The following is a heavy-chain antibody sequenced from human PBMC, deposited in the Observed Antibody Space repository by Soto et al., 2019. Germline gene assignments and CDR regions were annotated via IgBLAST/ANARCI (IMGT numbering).Heavy chain of an antibody. J-gene: IGHJ3*02. CDR2: ISSNSDTT. D-gene: IGHD4-17*01. V-gene: IGHV3-23*01. CDR1: GFIFSTYA. Sequence: GSLRVSCAASGFIFSTYAMNWVRQAPGEGLEWVSAISSNSDTTFYAESVRGRFTISRDNSVNTLYLQMSRLRTEDTAVYYCAHPRGYGVFDAVDIWGQGTMVTVSS. CDR3: AHPRGYGVFDAVDI.